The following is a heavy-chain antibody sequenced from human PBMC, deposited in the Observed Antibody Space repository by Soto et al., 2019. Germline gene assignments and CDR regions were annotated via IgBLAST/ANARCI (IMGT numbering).Heavy chain of an antibody. V-gene: IGHV1-18*01. CDR3: ARDAGTDWFDP. Sequence: QVQLVQSGAEVEKPGASVKVSCKASGYTFTSYAISWVGQAPGQGLEWMGRISTYNGKTNSAQKLQGRVTLTTDTSTSTAYMELRSLRSEDTAVYSCARDAGTDWFDPWGQGTLVTVSS. J-gene: IGHJ5*02. CDR2: ISTYNGKT. D-gene: IGHD6-13*01. CDR1: GYTFTSYA.